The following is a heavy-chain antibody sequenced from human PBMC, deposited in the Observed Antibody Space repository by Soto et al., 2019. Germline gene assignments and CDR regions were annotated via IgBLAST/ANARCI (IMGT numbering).Heavy chain of an antibody. CDR1: GGSISSYY. CDR2: IYYSGST. Sequence: QVQLQESGPGLVKPSETLSLTYTVSGGSISSYYWSWIRQPPGKGLEWIGYIYYSGSTNYNPSLKSRVTISVDTSKNQFSLKLSSVTAADTAVYYCARGDYYYYGMDVWGQGTTVTVSS. J-gene: IGHJ6*02. V-gene: IGHV4-59*01. CDR3: ARGDYYYYGMDV.